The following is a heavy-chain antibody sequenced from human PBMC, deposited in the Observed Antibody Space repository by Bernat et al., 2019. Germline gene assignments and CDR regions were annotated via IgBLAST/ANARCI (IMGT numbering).Heavy chain of an antibody. CDR1: GYTFTGYY. J-gene: IGHJ4*02. CDR3: ARGGGMATVHFDY. Sequence: QVQLVQSGAEVKKPGASVKVSCKASGYTFTGYYMHWVRQAPGQGLEWMGWINPNSGGTNYAQKFQGWVTMTRDTSISKAYMELSRLRADDTAVYYWARGGGMATVHFDYWGQGTLVTVSS. V-gene: IGHV1-2*04. D-gene: IGHD5-24*01. CDR2: INPNSGGT.